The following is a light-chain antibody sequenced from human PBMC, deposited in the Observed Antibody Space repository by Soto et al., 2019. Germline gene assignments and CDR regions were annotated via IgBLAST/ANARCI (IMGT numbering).Light chain of an antibody. V-gene: IGKV1-39*01. CDR2: GAS. Sequence: DVQMTQSPSSLSASVGDRVTITCRASQPISNYLNWYQQKAGEAPKVLIFGASSLQSGVPSKFSGSGYGTDFTLIINNLHPDDFATYYCQQTHAVPLTFGPGTRL. CDR1: QPISNY. CDR3: QQTHAVPLT. J-gene: IGKJ5*01.